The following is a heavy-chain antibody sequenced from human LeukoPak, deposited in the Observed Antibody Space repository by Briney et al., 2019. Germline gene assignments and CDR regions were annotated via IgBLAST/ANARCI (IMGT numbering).Heavy chain of an antibody. J-gene: IGHJ5*02. D-gene: IGHD6-19*01. V-gene: IGHV4-34*01. Sequence: SETLSLTCAVYGGSFSGYYWSWIRQPPGKGLEWIGEINHSGSTNYNPSLKRRVTISVDTSKNQFSLKLSSVTAADTAVYYCARRRSCKNWFDPWGQGTLVTVSS. CDR1: GGSFSGYY. CDR3: ARRRSCKNWFDP. CDR2: INHSGST.